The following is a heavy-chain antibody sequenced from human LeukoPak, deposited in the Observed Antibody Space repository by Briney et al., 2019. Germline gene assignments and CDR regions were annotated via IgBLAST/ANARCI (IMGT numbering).Heavy chain of an antibody. V-gene: IGHV4-38-2*02. Sequence: SETLSLTCTVSGYFISSGYYWGWIRQPPGKGLQWIGSIHHSGSTYYNPSLKSRVTISVDTSKNQFSLRLSSVTAADTAVYYCARDDSRVNSYGPADYWGQGTLVTVSS. CDR1: GYFISSGYY. CDR2: IHHSGST. CDR3: ARDDSRVNSYGPADY. D-gene: IGHD5-18*01. J-gene: IGHJ4*02.